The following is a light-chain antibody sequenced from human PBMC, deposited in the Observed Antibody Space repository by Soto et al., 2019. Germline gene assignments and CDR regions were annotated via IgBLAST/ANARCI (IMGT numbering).Light chain of an antibody. CDR3: QQSYSTPLT. CDR2: AAS. Sequence: DIQMTQSPSSLSASVGDRVTITCRASQSISSYLNWYQQKPGKAPKLLIYAASSFQSGVPSRFSGSGSGTDFTLTPSSLQPEDFATYYCQQSYSTPLTFGGGTKVEIK. J-gene: IGKJ4*01. V-gene: IGKV1-39*01. CDR1: QSISSY.